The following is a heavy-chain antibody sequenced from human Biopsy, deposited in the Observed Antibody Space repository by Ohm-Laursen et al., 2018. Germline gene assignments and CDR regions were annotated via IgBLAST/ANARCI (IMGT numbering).Heavy chain of an antibody. CDR2: ISRTGYT. CDR1: GGSFTGHY. D-gene: IGHD4-23*01. Sequence: GTLSLTCPVSGGSFTGHYWTWIRQPPGKGLEWIGHISRTGYTSYKSSLKSRVTISLDTSRKHFSLRLTSLAAADTAVYYCARGSNEYGGLYFPHWGQGTLVTVSS. V-gene: IGHV4-59*11. J-gene: IGHJ1*01. CDR3: ARGSNEYGGLYFPH.